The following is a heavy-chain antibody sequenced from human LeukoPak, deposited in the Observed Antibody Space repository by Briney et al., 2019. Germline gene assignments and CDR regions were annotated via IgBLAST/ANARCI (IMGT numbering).Heavy chain of an antibody. CDR2: INTNTGNP. CDR1: GYTFTSYD. V-gene: IGHV7-4-1*02. D-gene: IGHD2-15*01. CDR3: ARDREGYCSGGSCPFDY. Sequence: RASVKVSCTASGYTFTSYDINWVRQAPGQGLGWMGWINTNTGNPTYAQGFTGRFVFSLDTSVSTAYLQISSLKAEDTAVYYCARDREGYCSGGSCPFDYWGQGTLVTVSS. J-gene: IGHJ4*02.